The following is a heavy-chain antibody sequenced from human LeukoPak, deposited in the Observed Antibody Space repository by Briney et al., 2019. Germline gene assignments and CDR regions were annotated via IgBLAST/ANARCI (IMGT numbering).Heavy chain of an antibody. Sequence: GSSVKVSCKASGGTFSSYAISWVRQAPGQGLEWMGGIIPIFGTANYAQKFQGRVTITADESTSTAYMELSSLRSEDTAVYYCARFSSLTSPSIVVVPAAVDWGQGTLVTVSS. CDR2: IIPIFGTA. CDR3: ARFSSLTSPSIVVVPAAVD. J-gene: IGHJ4*02. CDR1: GGTFSSYA. D-gene: IGHD2-2*01. V-gene: IGHV1-69*01.